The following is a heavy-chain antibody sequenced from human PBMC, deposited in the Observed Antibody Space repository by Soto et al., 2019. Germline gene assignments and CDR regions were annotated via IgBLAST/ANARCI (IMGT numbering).Heavy chain of an antibody. CDR2: MSHSGGT. CDR1: GGFVTSGSYY. J-gene: IGHJ3*02. V-gene: IGHV4-34*01. CDR3: ARVARGTATTVVDAFDI. Sequence: QVQLQQWGAGLLKPSETLSLTCAVYGGFVTSGSYYWSWIRQPPGKGLEWIGEMSHSGGTHFNPSLKSRGTIPVDTSKNQFTLKMSSVTAADPALYYWARVARGTATTVVDAFDIWGPGTMVTVSS. D-gene: IGHD1-1*01.